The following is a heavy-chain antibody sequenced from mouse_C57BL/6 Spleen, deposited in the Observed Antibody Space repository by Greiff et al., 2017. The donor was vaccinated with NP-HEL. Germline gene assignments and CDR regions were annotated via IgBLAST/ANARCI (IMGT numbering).Heavy chain of an antibody. V-gene: IGHV5-16*01. D-gene: IGHD1-3*01. CDR3: ARDKGDNLDY. CDR1: GFTFSDYY. Sequence: EVQLVESEGGLVQPGSSMKLSCTASGFTFSDYYMAWVRQVPEKGLEWVANINYDGSSTYYLDSLKSRFIISRDNAKNILYLQMSSLKSEDTATYYCARDKGDNLDYWGQGTTLTVSS. J-gene: IGHJ2*01. CDR2: INYDGSST.